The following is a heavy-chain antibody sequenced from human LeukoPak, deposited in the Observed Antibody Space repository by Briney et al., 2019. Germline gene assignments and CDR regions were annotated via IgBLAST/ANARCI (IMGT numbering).Heavy chain of an antibody. Sequence: PGGSLRLSCAPSGFTLSSYSMNGVRPAPGEGREWVSCISSSSSTIYYVDSVKGRFTISRDNAKNPLYLQLNTLSAADTAVYYCARLYGAILDYYGQGHLVPVSS. CDR1: GFTLSSYS. CDR3: ARLYGAILDY. J-gene: IGHJ4*02. V-gene: IGHV3-48*01. CDR2: ISSSSSTI. D-gene: IGHD4-17*01.